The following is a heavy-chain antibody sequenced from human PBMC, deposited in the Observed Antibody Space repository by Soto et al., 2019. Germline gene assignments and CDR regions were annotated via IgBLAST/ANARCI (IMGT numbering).Heavy chain of an antibody. J-gene: IGHJ3*02. CDR1: GGSISSGDYY. D-gene: IGHD3-22*01. V-gene: IGHV4-30-4*01. Sequence: PSETLSLTCTVSGGSISSGDYYWSWIRQPPGKGLEWIGYIYYSGSTYYNPSLKSRVTISVDTSKNQFSLKLSSVTAADTAVYYCARRRITMTRDDAFDIWGQETMVTVS. CDR2: IYYSGST. CDR3: ARRRITMTRDDAFDI.